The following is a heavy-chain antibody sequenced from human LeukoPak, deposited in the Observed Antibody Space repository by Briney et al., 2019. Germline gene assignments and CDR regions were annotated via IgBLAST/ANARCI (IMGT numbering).Heavy chain of an antibody. Sequence: GGSLRLSCAASGYTFSNARASRLPPAPGQGRGWVGHIKTKREDRPINYAASVIDTLTTSRDEAKNTLYMQTTSETTEDTAVYYFTTGGADTGRFDIWGQGTMVAVSS. D-gene: IGHD3-10*01. CDR3: TTGGADTGRFDI. V-gene: IGHV3-15*06. J-gene: IGHJ3*02. CDR1: GYTFSNAR. CDR2: IKTKREDRPI.